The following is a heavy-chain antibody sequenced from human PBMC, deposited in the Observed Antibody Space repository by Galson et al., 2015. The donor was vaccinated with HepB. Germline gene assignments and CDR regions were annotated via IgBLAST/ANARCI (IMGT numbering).Heavy chain of an antibody. CDR1: GFTFSSYG. J-gene: IGHJ6*03. CDR2: ISYDGSNK. D-gene: IGHD3-3*01. Sequence: SLRLSCAASGFTFSSYGMHWVRQAPGKGLEWVAVISYDGSNKYYADSVKGRFTISRDNSKNTLYLQMNSLRAEDTAVYYCAKDGGNYDFWSGHYYYYYYMDVWGKGTTVTVSS. V-gene: IGHV3-30*18. CDR3: AKDGGNYDFWSGHYYYYYYMDV.